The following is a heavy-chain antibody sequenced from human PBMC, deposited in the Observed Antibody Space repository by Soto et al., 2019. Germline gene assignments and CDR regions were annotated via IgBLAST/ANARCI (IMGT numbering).Heavy chain of an antibody. Sequence: SETLSLTCTVSGGSISSCYWSWIRQPPGKGLEWIGYIYYSGSTNYNPSLKSRVSISVDTSKNQFSLKLSSVTAADTAVYYCASEGAGIAAAGTRAYYYYGMDVWGQGTTVTVSS. D-gene: IGHD6-13*01. J-gene: IGHJ6*02. CDR2: IYYSGST. CDR3: ASEGAGIAAAGTRAYYYYGMDV. V-gene: IGHV4-59*01. CDR1: GGSISSCY.